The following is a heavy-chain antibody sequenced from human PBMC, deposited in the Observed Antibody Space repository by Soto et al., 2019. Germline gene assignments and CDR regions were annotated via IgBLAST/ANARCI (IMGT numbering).Heavy chain of an antibody. CDR3: ARDPLGYCSSTSCRSDAFDI. D-gene: IGHD2-2*01. CDR1: GYTFTSYG. J-gene: IGHJ3*02. CDR2: ISAYYGNT. Sequence: ASVKVSCKASGYTFTSYGISWVRQAPGQGLEWMGWISAYYGNTNYAQKLQGRVTMTTDTSTSTAYMELRSLRSDDTAVYYCARDPLGYCSSTSCRSDAFDIWGQGTMVTVSS. V-gene: IGHV1-18*01.